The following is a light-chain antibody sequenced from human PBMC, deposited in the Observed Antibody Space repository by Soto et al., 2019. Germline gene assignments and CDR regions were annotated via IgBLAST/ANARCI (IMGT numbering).Light chain of an antibody. Sequence: QSVLTQPASGSGSPGPSITISCTGTGSGVGTYSFVSWYQQRPGKAPKLIIYDVSNRPSGVSTRFSGSKSVNTSYLTISGLQADDEADYYCSSYTYTTAIFGGGTKLTVL. J-gene: IGLJ2*01. CDR3: SSYTYTTAI. CDR2: DVS. CDR1: GSGVGTYSF. V-gene: IGLV2-14*01.